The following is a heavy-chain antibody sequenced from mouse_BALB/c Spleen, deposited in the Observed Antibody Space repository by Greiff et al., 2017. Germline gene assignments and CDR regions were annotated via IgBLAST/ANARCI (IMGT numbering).Heavy chain of an antibody. D-gene: IGHD2-4*01. CDR1: GYTFTDYN. Sequence: VQLQQSGPELVKPGASVKISCKASGYTFTDYNMHWVKQSHGKSLEWIGYIYPYNGGTGYNQKFKSKATLTVDNSSSTAYMELRSLTSEDSAVYYCASFDYDVWFAYWGQGTLVTVSA. V-gene: IGHV1S29*02. CDR3: ASFDYDVWFAY. J-gene: IGHJ3*01. CDR2: IYPYNGGT.